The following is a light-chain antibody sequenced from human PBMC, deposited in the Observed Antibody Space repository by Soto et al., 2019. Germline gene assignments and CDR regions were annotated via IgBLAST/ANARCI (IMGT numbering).Light chain of an antibody. CDR1: QSLVYSDGNTY. Sequence: DVVMTQSPLSLPVTLGQPASISCRSSQSLVYSDGNTYLSWFQQRPGQSPRRLIYKVSNRDSGVPERFSGSGSGTDFTLKISRVESEDVGVYYCMRGAHLPRTVGQGTKVEI. CDR2: KVS. CDR3: MRGAHLPRT. J-gene: IGKJ1*01. V-gene: IGKV2-30*01.